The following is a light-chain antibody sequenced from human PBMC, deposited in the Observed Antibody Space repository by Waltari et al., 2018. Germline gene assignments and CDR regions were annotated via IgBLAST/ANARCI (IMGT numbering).Light chain of an antibody. CDR2: WAS. CDR1: QSVLYSSNNKND. Sequence: KSSQSVLYSSNNKNDLAWYQQKPGQPPKLLIYWASTWESGVPDRFSGSGSGTDFTLTISSLQAEDVAVYYCQQYYSTPWTFGQGTKVEIK. J-gene: IGKJ1*01. V-gene: IGKV4-1*01. CDR3: QQYYSTPWT.